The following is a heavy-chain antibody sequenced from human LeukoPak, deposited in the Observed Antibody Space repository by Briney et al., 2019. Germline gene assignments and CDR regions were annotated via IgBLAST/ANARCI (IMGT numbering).Heavy chain of an antibody. D-gene: IGHD2-8*02. CDR2: ISSSSSYI. CDR1: GFTFSSYS. Sequence: PGGSLRLSCAASGFTFSSYSMNWVRQAPGKGLEWVSSISSSSSYIYYADSVKGRFTISRDNAKNSLYLQMNSLRAEDTALYHCVKAGTGYCTGGKCYRPFDFWGQGALVTVSS. V-gene: IGHV3-21*04. J-gene: IGHJ4*02. CDR3: VKAGTGYCTGGKCYRPFDF.